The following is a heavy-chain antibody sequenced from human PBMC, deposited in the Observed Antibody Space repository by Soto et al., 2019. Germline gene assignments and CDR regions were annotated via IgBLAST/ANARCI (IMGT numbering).Heavy chain of an antibody. CDR3: AREGRYSSSSAPYGMDV. CDR1: GGTINSGDYF. J-gene: IGHJ6*02. D-gene: IGHD6-6*01. CDR2: IFYTGST. Sequence: PSETLSLTCSVSGGTINSGDYFLRWIRPPPGKGLEWIGSIFYTGSTYYSPSLKSRASMSMDTSKNLFSLRLRSLTAADTAVYYCAREGRYSSSSAPYGMDVWGQGTTVTVSS. V-gene: IGHV4-30-4*01.